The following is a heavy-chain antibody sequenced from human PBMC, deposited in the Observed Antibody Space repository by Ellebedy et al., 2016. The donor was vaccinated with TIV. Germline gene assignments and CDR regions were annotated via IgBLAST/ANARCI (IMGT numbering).Heavy chain of an antibody. V-gene: IGHV3-23*01. CDR1: GFTFSPYA. CDR2: IVGSGS. CDR3: AKDRTSGDGYWVFDN. Sequence: PGGSLRLSCAASGFTFSPYAMAWVRQAPGKGLEWVSGIVGSGSQKYADSVKGRFTISRDNSKRTVDLQMNSLRAEDTALYFCAKDRTSGDGYWVFDNWGQGMLVSVSS. D-gene: IGHD5-18*01. J-gene: IGHJ4*02.